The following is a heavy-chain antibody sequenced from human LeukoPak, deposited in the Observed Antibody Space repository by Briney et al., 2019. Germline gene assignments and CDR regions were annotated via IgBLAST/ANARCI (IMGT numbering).Heavy chain of an antibody. CDR3: ARGLGSRITIFGVVPRSYYMDV. CDR1: GYTFTGYY. CDR2: MNPNSGNT. V-gene: IGHV1-8*03. Sequence: ASVKVSCKASGYTFTGYYMHWVRQAPGQGLEWMGWMNPNSGNTGYAQKFQGRVTITRNTSISTAYMELSSLRSEDAAVYYCARGLGSRITIFGVVPRSYYMDVWGKGTTVTVSS. D-gene: IGHD3-3*01. J-gene: IGHJ6*03.